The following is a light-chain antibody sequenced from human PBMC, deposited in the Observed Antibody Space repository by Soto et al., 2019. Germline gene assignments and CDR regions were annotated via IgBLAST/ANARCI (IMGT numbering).Light chain of an antibody. Sequence: DIVFTQSPGTLSLSPGERATLSCRASQSVGSSLSWYQQKPGQAPRLLLSGASSRETGIPDRFSGSGSGTDFTLTISRLEPEDFALYYCQQYVTSAITFGQGTRLENK. J-gene: IGKJ5*01. V-gene: IGKV3-20*01. CDR1: QSVGSS. CDR3: QQYVTSAIT. CDR2: GAS.